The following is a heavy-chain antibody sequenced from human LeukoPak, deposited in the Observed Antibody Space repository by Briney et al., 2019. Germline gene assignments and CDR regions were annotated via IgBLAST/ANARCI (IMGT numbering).Heavy chain of an antibody. CDR1: GFTFSSYW. CDR3: ARDLGGYFDWLSRPPDY. Sequence: GGSLRLSCAASGFTFSSYWMHWVRQAPGKGLVWVSRINSDGSSTSYADSVKGRFTISRDNAKNTLYLQMNSLRAEDTAVYYCARDLGGYFDWLSRPPDYWGQGTLVTVSS. CDR2: INSDGSST. V-gene: IGHV3-74*01. J-gene: IGHJ4*02. D-gene: IGHD3-9*01.